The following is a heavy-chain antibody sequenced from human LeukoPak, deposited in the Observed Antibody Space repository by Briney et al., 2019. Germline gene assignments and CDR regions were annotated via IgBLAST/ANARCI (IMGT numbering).Heavy chain of an antibody. CDR3: ARVQRAAAANPGGSYNWFDP. CDR1: GFIFSDYW. CDR2: INSDGSST. J-gene: IGHJ5*02. D-gene: IGHD6-13*01. Sequence: HPGGSLRLSCAASGFIFSDYWMHWVRQAPGKGLVWVSRINSDGSSTSHADSVKGRFTISRDNAKNTLYLQMNSLRAEDTAVYYCARVQRAAAANPGGSYNWFDPWGQGTLVTVSS. V-gene: IGHV3-74*01.